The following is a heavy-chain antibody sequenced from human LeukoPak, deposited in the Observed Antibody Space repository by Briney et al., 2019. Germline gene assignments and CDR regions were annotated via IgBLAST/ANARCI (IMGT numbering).Heavy chain of an antibody. J-gene: IGHJ5*02. V-gene: IGHV1-18*01. Sequence: ASVKVSCKASGYTFTSYGISWVRQAPGQGLEWMGWISAYNGNTNYAQKLQGRVTLTRDMSTSTDYLELSSLRSEDTAVYYCARDISVRDEAWWFNPWDQGTLVTVSS. CDR2: ISAYNGNT. CDR3: ARDISVRDEAWWFNP. CDR1: GYTFTSYG. D-gene: IGHD5-24*01.